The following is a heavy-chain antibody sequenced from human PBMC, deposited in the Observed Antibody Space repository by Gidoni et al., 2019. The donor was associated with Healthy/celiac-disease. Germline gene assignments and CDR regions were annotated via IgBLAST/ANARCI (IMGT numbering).Heavy chain of an antibody. J-gene: IGHJ4*02. V-gene: IGHV3-23*01. Sequence: EMQLLESGGGLVQPGGSLRLSCAASGFTFSSYAMSWVRQAPGKGLEWVSAISGSGGSTYYADSVKGRFTISRDNSKNTLYLQMNSLRAEDTAVYYCAKDGYYDFWSGYYTGFDYWGQGTLVTVSS. CDR3: AKDGYYDFWSGYYTGFDY. CDR2: ISGSGGST. CDR1: GFTFSSYA. D-gene: IGHD3-3*01.